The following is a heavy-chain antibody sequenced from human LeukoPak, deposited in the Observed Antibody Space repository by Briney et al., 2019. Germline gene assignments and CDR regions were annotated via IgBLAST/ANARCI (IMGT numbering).Heavy chain of an antibody. D-gene: IGHD6-13*01. CDR3: ARVSSSWYQDWYFDL. J-gene: IGHJ2*01. CDR2: IETSGNT. CDR1: GGSFSSYY. Sequence: PSETLSLTCAVYGGSFSSYYWSWIRQPAGKGLEWIGRIETSGNTNYKPSLKSRVTMSVDTSKNQFSLKLSSVTAADTAVYYCARVSSSWYQDWYFDLWGRGTLVTVSS. V-gene: IGHV4-59*10.